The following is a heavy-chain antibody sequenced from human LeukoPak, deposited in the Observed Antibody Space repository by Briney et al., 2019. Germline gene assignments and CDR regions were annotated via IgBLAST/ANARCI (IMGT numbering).Heavy chain of an antibody. J-gene: IGHJ6*02. Sequence: ASVKVSCKASGYTFTSYGISWVRQAPGRGLEWMGWISAYNGNTNYAQKLQGRVTMTTDTSTSTAYMELRSLRSDDTAVYYCARAPGYCSSTSCYTDYYYGMDVWGQGTTVTVSS. CDR2: ISAYNGNT. CDR1: GYTFTSYG. V-gene: IGHV1-18*01. CDR3: ARAPGYCSSTSCYTDYYYGMDV. D-gene: IGHD2-2*02.